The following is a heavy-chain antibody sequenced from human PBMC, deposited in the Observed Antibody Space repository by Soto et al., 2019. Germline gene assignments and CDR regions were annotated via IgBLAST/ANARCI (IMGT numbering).Heavy chain of an antibody. CDR2: VYYSGST. CDR3: VRLEGLATISYYFDY. D-gene: IGHD3-9*01. V-gene: IGHV4-39*01. J-gene: IGHJ4*02. CDR1: GGSVSSSSYY. Sequence: SETLSLTCTVSGGSVSSSSYYWGWVRQPPGKGMEWIGSVYYSGSTYYNPSLESRVTISVDKSKNQFSLKLMPLSAAVMAFYYFVRLEGLATISYYFDYWGQGALVTVSS.